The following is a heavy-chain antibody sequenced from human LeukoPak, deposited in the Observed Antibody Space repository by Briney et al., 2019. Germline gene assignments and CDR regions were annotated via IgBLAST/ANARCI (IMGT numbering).Heavy chain of an antibody. D-gene: IGHD6-19*01. Sequence: ASVKVSCKASGYTFTGYYMQWVRQAPGQGLEWMGWIIPHSGDTTYAQKFQGRVTMTRDTSISTAYMELSRLTSGDTAVYYCARGFSSGLDYWGQGALVTVSS. CDR1: GYTFTGYY. J-gene: IGHJ4*02. V-gene: IGHV1-2*02. CDR2: IIPHSGDT. CDR3: ARGFSSGLDY.